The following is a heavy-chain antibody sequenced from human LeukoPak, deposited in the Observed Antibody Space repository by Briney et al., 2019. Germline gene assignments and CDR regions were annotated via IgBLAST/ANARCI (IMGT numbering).Heavy chain of an antibody. J-gene: IGHJ4*02. D-gene: IGHD2-2*01. CDR3: ARGEPAIVLVPAATGGFDF. CDR1: GGSISSSSYY. Sequence: PSETLSLTCTVSGGSISSSSYYWGWIRQPPGKGLEWIGSIYYSGSTYYNPSLKSRVTISVDTSKNQFSLKLTSVTAADTAVYYCARGEPAIVLVPAATGGFDFWGQGTLVTVSS. CDR2: IYYSGST. V-gene: IGHV4-39*01.